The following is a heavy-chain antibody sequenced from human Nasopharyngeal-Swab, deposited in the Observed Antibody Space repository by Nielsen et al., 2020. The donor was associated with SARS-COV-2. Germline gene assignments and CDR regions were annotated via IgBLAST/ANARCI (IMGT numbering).Heavy chain of an antibody. Sequence: GEPLKISCAASGFTFSSYEMNWVRQAPGKGLEWVSYISSSGSTIYYGDSVKGRFTISRDNAKKSLYLQMNSLRAEDTAVYYCARGRARIVGATDFDYWGQGTLVTVSS. CDR3: ARGRARIVGATDFDY. CDR2: ISSSGSTI. V-gene: IGHV3-48*03. CDR1: GFTFSSYE. D-gene: IGHD1-26*01. J-gene: IGHJ4*02.